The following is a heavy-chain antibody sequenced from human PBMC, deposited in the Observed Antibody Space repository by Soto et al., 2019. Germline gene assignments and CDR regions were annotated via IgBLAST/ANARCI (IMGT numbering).Heavy chain of an antibody. Sequence: QITLKESGPTLVKPTQTLTLTCTFSGFSLSTSGVGVGWIRQPPGKALEWLALIYWNDDKRYSPSLKSRLTITKATSKNQVVLKMTNMDPLDPAPYYCAHGGGVLWSGELLFHYFDYWGQGTLVTVSS. D-gene: IGHD3-10*01. J-gene: IGHJ4*02. V-gene: IGHV2-5*01. CDR2: IYWNDDK. CDR1: GFSLSTSGVG. CDR3: AHGGGVLWSGELLFHYFDY.